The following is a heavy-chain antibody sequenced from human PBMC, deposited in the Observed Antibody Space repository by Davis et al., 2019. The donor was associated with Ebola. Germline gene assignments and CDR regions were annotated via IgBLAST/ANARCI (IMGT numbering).Heavy chain of an antibody. CDR3: ARRAEQLVGALDV. CDR1: ASSFTTYW. V-gene: IGHV5-51*01. J-gene: IGHJ6*02. CDR2: IYPGDSDT. Sequence: PGGSLRLSCKGSASSFTTYWIACVRQIPVQGLEWMGIIYPGDSDTRYSPSFQGQVTISADKSINTAYLQWSSLKASDTAIYYCARRAEQLVGALDVWGQGTTVIVS. D-gene: IGHD6-6*01.